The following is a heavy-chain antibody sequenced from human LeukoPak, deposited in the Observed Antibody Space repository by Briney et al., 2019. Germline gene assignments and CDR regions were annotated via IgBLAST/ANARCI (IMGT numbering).Heavy chain of an antibody. CDR1: GYTFTSYD. D-gene: IGHD3-22*01. CDR2: MNPNSGNT. CDR3: ARLQSYRPQWLYGLDY. J-gene: IGHJ4*02. Sequence: ASVKVSCKASGYTFTSYDINWVRQATGQGLEWMGWMNPNSGNTGYAQKFQGRVTITRNTSISTAYMGLSSLRSEDTAVYYCARLQSYRPQWLYGLDYWGQGTLVTVSS. V-gene: IGHV1-8*03.